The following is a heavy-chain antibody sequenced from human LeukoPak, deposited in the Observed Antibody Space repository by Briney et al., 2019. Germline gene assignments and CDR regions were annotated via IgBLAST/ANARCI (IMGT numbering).Heavy chain of an antibody. V-gene: IGHV1-46*01. CDR1: GYTFTSYY. Sequence: ASVKVSCKASGYTFTSYYMHWVRQAPGQGLEWMGVINPGGGSTSYAQKFQGRVTMTRDMSTSTVYMELSSLRSEDTAVCYCARAYNWNDVKFDYWGQGTLVTVSS. CDR3: ARAYNWNDVKFDY. D-gene: IGHD1-1*01. CDR2: INPGGGST. J-gene: IGHJ4*02.